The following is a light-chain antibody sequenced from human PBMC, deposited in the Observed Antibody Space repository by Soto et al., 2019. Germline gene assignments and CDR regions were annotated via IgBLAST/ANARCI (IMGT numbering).Light chain of an antibody. CDR3: QHYRTS. J-gene: IGKJ4*01. CDR1: QSVSSSY. CDR2: GAS. V-gene: IGKV3-20*01. Sequence: EIVLTQSPGTLSLSPGERATLSCRASQSVSSSYLAWYQQKPGQAPRQLIYGASSRATGIPDRFSGSGSGKYFTLTITRLEAEDFAVYYCQHYRTSFGGGTRVEIK.